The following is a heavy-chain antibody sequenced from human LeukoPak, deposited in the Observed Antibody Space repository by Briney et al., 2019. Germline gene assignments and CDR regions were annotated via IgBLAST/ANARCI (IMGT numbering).Heavy chain of an antibody. CDR1: GFTFSSYN. J-gene: IGHJ3*02. Sequence: PGGSLRLSCAASGFTFSSYNMNWVRQAPGKGLEWVSSISSSSTYIYYADSVEGRFTISRDNAKNSLSLQMNSLRAEDTAVYYCARDEAGDLGAFDIWGQGTMVTVSS. D-gene: IGHD3-16*01. CDR3: ARDEAGDLGAFDI. V-gene: IGHV3-21*01. CDR2: ISSSSTYI.